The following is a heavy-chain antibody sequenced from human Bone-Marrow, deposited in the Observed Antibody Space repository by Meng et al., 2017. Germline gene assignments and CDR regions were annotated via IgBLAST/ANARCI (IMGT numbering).Heavy chain of an antibody. J-gene: IGHJ4*02. D-gene: IGHD3-10*01. V-gene: IGHV1-46*01. CDR3: AGPRGEEVQFDY. CDR2: INPSGGST. Sequence: QVLRVQAGARWKKPWASVKAACKASGYTFTGYYLPWVRQALGQGLDRMGIINPSGGSTSYAQKFQGRVTMTRDTSTSTVYMELSSLRSEDTAVYYCAGPRGEEVQFDYWGQGTLVTVSS. CDR1: GYTFTGYY.